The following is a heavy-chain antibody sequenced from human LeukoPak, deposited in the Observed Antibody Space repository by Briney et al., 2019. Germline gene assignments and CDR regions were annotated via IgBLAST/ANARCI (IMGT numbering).Heavy chain of an antibody. CDR2: IIPIYSTP. V-gene: IGHV1-69*13. D-gene: IGHD1-26*01. Sequence: SVKVSCKAPGSAGYAIAWVRQAPGQGLEWMGEIIPIYSTPNYAQKFQGRVTITADDSTSTAYMELSSLRSEDTAIYYCARANREWELSNEGGFEDWGQGTLVTVST. CDR3: ARANREWELSNEGGFED. J-gene: IGHJ4*02. CDR1: GSAGYA.